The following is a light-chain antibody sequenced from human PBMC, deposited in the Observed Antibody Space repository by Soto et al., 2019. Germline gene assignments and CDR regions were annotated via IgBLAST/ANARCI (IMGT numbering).Light chain of an antibody. CDR2: AAS. J-gene: IGKJ2*01. Sequence: DTQMTQSPSSLSASVGDRVTITCRASQGIYNYLAWYQQKPGKVPKILIYAASSLVSGVPSRFSGSGSGTDFTLTISSLQPEDVATYYCQQYHGYSTFGQGTKLEIK. CDR1: QGIYNY. CDR3: QQYHGYST. V-gene: IGKV1-27*01.